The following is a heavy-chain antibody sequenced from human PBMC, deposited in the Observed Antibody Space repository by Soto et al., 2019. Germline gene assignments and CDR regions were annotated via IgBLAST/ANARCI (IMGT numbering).Heavy chain of an antibody. Sequence: GGSLRLSCAASGFIFSNFAMYWVRRAPGKGLEWVSYISSSSSTMFYADSVKGRFTISRDNAKNSLYLQMSSLRAEDTAVYYCARAVAAGDYWGQGTLVTVSS. D-gene: IGHD3-10*01. CDR1: GFIFSNFA. CDR3: ARAVAAGDY. J-gene: IGHJ4*02. V-gene: IGHV3-48*01. CDR2: ISSSSSTM.